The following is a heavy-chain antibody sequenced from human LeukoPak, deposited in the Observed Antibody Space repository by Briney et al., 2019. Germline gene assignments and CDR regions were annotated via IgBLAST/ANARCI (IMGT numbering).Heavy chain of an antibody. CDR1: GFTFSTYA. J-gene: IGHJ4*02. V-gene: IGHV3-23*01. CDR3: AKWSGLSSYYYGSGSYYFDY. Sequence: GGSLRLSCVASGFTFSTYAMSWVRQAPGEGLEWVSSISGRDDKTFYAGSVKGRFTVSRDTSKSTLYMQMNSLRAEDTGVYYCAKWSGLSSYYYGSGSYYFDYWGQGTLVTVSA. D-gene: IGHD3-10*01. CDR2: ISGRDDKT.